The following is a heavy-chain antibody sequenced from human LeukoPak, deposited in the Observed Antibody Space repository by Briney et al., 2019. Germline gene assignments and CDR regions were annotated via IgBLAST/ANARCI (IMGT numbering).Heavy chain of an antibody. Sequence: SETLSLTCAVSGGSISSSNRWSWVRQPPGKGLEWTGEIYHGGSTNYNPSLKSRVTISVDKSKDQFSLKLSSVTAADTAVYYCALTTVTTGGFDYWGQGTLVTVSS. D-gene: IGHD4-17*01. CDR3: ALTTVTTGGFDY. CDR2: IYHGGST. CDR1: GGSISSSNR. J-gene: IGHJ4*02. V-gene: IGHV4-4*02.